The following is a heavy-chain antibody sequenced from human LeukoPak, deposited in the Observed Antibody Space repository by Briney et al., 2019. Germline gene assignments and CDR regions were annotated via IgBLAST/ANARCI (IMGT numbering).Heavy chain of an antibody. V-gene: IGHV3-33*01. Sequence: GNSLRLSCAASGFTFSGYGMHWVRQAPGKGLEWVAFIRYDGSNKYYADSAKGRFTISRDNSKNTLYVQMNSLRAEDTAVYYCARGPLITATGTSWGQGTLVTVSS. J-gene: IGHJ4*02. CDR2: IRYDGSNK. CDR1: GFTFSGYG. CDR3: ARGPLITATGTS. D-gene: IGHD6-13*01.